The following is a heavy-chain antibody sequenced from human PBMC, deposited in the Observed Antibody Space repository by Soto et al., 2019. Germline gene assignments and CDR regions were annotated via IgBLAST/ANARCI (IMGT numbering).Heavy chain of an antibody. CDR3: ARHLYSGDSSGSFGY. V-gene: IGHV4-39*01. CDR1: DDSIGRSNYF. CDR2: IFYSGNT. Sequence: QLQLQESGPGLVKPSETLSLTCTVSDDSIGRSNYFWGWLRHPPGKRLEWIGNIFYSGNTNYNPSLRSRVAISLDTSNHDFALRGSSATAADTAVYYCARHLYSGDSSGSFGYCGPGALVIVSS. D-gene: IGHD6-19*01. J-gene: IGHJ4*02.